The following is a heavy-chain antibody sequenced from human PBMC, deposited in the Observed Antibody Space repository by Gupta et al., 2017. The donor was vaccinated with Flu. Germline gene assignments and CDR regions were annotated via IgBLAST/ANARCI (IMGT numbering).Heavy chain of an antibody. CDR3: ARFDRYDSGAIPDY. CDR1: GFTFNNYG. V-gene: IGHV3-33*01. D-gene: IGHD3-22*01. Sequence: QVQLVESGGGVVQPGRSLRLSCAASGFTFNNYGMHWVRQAPGKGLEWVAVIWYDGSNEYYADSVKGRFTISRDNSKNTLYLQMNRLRAEDTAVYYCARFDRYDSGAIPDYWGQGTLVTVYS. J-gene: IGHJ4*02. CDR2: IWYDGSNE.